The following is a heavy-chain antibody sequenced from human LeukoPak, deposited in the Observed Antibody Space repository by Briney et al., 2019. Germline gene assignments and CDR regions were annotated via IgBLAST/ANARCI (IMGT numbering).Heavy chain of an antibody. Sequence: SETLSLTCTVSGGSVSSGSYYWSWIRQPPGKGLEWIGEINHSGSTNYNPSLKSRVTISVDTSKNQFSLKLSSVTAADTAVYYCARGSGKYWFDPWGQGTLVTVSS. J-gene: IGHJ5*02. D-gene: IGHD3-10*01. V-gene: IGHV4-39*07. CDR2: INHSGST. CDR3: ARGSGKYWFDP. CDR1: GGSVSSGSYY.